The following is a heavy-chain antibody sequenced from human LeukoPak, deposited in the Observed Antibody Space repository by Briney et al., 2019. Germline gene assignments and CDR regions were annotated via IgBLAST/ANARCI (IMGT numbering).Heavy chain of an antibody. CDR3: ARDPYSGAYFEGYYHYYMDV. V-gene: IGHV3-23*01. J-gene: IGHJ6*03. D-gene: IGHD3-9*01. Sequence: QTGGSLRLSCAASGFTFSSYGMSWVRQAPGKGLEWVSGIRSSGDSTYYADSVKGRFTISRDNAKNSLYLQMNSLRVEDTAVYYCARDPYSGAYFEGYYHYYMDVWGKGTTVTVSS. CDR2: IRSSGDST. CDR1: GFTFSSYG.